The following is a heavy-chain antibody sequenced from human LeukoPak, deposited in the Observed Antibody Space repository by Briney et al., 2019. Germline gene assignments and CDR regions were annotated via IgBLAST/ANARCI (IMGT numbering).Heavy chain of an antibody. D-gene: IGHD3-10*01. Sequence: PGGSLRLSCAASGFSFSNFAMHWVRQAPGKGLQWVAVIWHDGSDKYYADSLKGRFTISRDNSKNTLYLEMNSLGVEDTAVYYCARATGSGSYSWGQGTLVTASS. J-gene: IGHJ5*02. CDR2: IWHDGSDK. CDR1: GFSFSNFA. V-gene: IGHV3-33*01. CDR3: ARATGSGSYS.